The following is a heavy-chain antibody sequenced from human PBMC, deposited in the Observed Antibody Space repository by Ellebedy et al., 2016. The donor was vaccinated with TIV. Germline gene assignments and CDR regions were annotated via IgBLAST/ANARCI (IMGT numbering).Heavy chain of an antibody. CDR1: EYNFTTYW. V-gene: IGHV5-51*01. Sequence: GESLKISCKGSEYNFTTYWIGWVRQMPGKGLEWMGIIYPGDSNTRYSPSFQGQVTISADKSISTAYLQWSSLKASDTAMYYCARHKDSAYDYLDVWGKGTTVIVSS. J-gene: IGHJ6*03. D-gene: IGHD5-12*01. CDR3: ARHKDSAYDYLDV. CDR2: IYPGDSNT.